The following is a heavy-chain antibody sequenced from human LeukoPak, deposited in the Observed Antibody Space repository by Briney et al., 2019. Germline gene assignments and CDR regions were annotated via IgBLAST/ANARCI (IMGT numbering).Heavy chain of an antibody. CDR3: AWDTMGDDIT. CDR1: GYTSPFYG. CDR2: ISTETQSP. V-gene: IGHV1-18*01. J-gene: IGHJ4*02. D-gene: IGHD3-10*01. Sequence: ASVKVSCKVSGYTSPFYGITWVRQAPGQGLEWMGWISTETQSPNYAQKLQDRLTITTDIATSTAYMELTSLRHDDAAIYYCAWDTMGDDITWGQGTLITVSS.